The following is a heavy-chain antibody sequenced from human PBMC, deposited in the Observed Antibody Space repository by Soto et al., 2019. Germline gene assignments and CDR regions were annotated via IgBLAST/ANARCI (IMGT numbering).Heavy chain of an antibody. V-gene: IGHV4-59*01. CDR2: IYYIGST. CDR1: GGSISSYY. Sequence: KTSETLSLTCTVSGGSISSYYWSWIRQPPGKGLEWIGYIYYIGSTNYNPSLKSRVTISVDTSKNQFSLKLSSVTAADTAVYYCARVMGIAVAGTWFDPWGQGTLVTVSS. J-gene: IGHJ5*02. D-gene: IGHD6-19*01. CDR3: ARVMGIAVAGTWFDP.